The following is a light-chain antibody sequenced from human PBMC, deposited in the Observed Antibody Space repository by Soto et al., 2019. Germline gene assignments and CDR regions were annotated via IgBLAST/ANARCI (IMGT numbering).Light chain of an antibody. CDR2: GAS. J-gene: IGKJ1*01. CDR3: QQYGTSPWT. CDR1: QSVSSSY. V-gene: IGKV3-20*01. Sequence: EIVLTQSPGTLSLSPGERATLSCRASQSVSSSYLAWYQQKPGQAPRLLIYGASSRATGIPDRFSGSGSGTDFTVTISRLAPEDFVVYYCQQYGTSPWTFGQGTKVEIK.